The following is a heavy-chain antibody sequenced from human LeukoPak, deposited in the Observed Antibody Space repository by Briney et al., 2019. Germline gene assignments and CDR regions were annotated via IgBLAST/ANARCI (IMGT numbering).Heavy chain of an antibody. D-gene: IGHD3-22*01. V-gene: IGHV3-21*01. CDR1: GFTFSSYS. J-gene: IGHJ4*02. CDR3: ARDFSGDYYDISGYYDFGIDY. Sequence: GGSLRLSCAASGFTFSSYSMNWVRQAPGQGLEWVSSISSSSSYIYYADSVKGRFTISRDNAKNSLYLQMNSLRAEDTAVYYCARDFSGDYYDISGYYDFGIDYWGQGTLVTVSS. CDR2: ISSSSSYI.